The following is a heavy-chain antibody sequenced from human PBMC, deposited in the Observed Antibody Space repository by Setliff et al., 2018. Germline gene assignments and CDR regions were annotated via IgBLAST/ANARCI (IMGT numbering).Heavy chain of an antibody. J-gene: IGHJ4*02. CDR2: IRSKAYGGTT. V-gene: IGHV3-49*04. Sequence: GGSLRLSCTASGFTFGDYAMSWVRQAPGKGLEWVGFIRSKAYGGTTEYAAPVKGRFTISRDDSKSIAYLQMNSLKTEDTAVYYCTRDRMAEYSSSWYGDYWGQGTLVTVSS. D-gene: IGHD6-13*01. CDR1: GFTFGDYA. CDR3: TRDRMAEYSSSWYGDY.